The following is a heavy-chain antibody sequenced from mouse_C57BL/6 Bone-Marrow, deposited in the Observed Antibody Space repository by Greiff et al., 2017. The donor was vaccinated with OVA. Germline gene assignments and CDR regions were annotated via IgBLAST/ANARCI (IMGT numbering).Heavy chain of an antibody. CDR3: ARDSLYNGYYAFFDY. J-gene: IGHJ2*01. V-gene: IGHV3-6*01. CDR2: ISYDGSN. Sequence: EVKLQESGPGLVKPSQSLSLSCSVTGYSITSGYYWNWIRQFPGNKLEWMGYISYDGSNNYNPSLKNRNSITPDTSTNQFCLKLNSVTTKDTATYYCARDSLYNGYYAFFDYWGQGTTLTVSS. CDR1: GYSITSGYY. D-gene: IGHD2-3*01.